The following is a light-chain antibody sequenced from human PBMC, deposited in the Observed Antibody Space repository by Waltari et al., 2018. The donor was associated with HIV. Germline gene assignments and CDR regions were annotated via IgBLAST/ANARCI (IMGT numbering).Light chain of an antibody. CDR1: NSNIGSNS. CDR3: AAWDDSRNAHVV. V-gene: IGLV1-44*01. Sequence: QSVLTQPPSASGTPGQRVTISCSGSNSNIGSNSVNWYQQLPGTAPKLLIYSSNPRPLWVPERFSGAKSGTSASLAISGLQSEDEADYYCAAWDDSRNAHVVFGGGTKLTVL. J-gene: IGLJ2*01. CDR2: SSN.